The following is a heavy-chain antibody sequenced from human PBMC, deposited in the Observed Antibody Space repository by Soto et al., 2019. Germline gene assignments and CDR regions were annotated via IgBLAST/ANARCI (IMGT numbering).Heavy chain of an antibody. J-gene: IGHJ4*02. V-gene: IGHV3-23*01. CDR2: INGGNGPT. CDR3: VTGKEPDGAWDFDY. D-gene: IGHD4-17*01. Sequence: EVQLLESGGDLVQPGGSLRLSCAASGFTFSHYTMSWVRQLPGKGLEWVSGINGGNGPTYYADSVKGRFTISRDNSQNTLYLQMNSLRVGDTAIYYCVTGKEPDGAWDFDYWGQGTLVTVSS. CDR1: GFTFSHYT.